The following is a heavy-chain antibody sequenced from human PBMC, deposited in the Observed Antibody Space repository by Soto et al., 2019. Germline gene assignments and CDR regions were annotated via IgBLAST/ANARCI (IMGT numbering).Heavy chain of an antibody. V-gene: IGHV3-30*18. J-gene: IGHJ4*02. CDR2: ISYDGSNK. D-gene: IGHD2-2*02. CDR3: AKVAFIYQYYFDY. Sequence: VQLLESGGGLVQPGGSLRLSCAASGFTFSSYGMHWVRQAPGKGLEWVAVISYDGSNKYYADSVKGRFTISRDNSKNTLYLQMNSLRAEDTAVYYCAKVAFIYQYYFDYWGQGTLVTVSS. CDR1: GFTFSSYG.